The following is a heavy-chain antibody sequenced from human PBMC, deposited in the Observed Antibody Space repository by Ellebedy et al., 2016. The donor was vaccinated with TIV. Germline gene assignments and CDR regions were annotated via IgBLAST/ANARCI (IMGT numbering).Heavy chain of an antibody. J-gene: IGHJ4*02. D-gene: IGHD6-19*01. CDR2: IWYDGSSK. CDR1: GFTFSNYG. Sequence: GESLKISXAASGFTFSNYGMHWVRQAPGKGLEWVALIWYDGSSKEYGDSVKGRFTVSRDNSKDTLYLQMNGLRAEDTAVYYCAREIPDHNSGWYRVVDYWGQGTLVTVSA. CDR3: AREIPDHNSGWYRVVDY. V-gene: IGHV3-33*01.